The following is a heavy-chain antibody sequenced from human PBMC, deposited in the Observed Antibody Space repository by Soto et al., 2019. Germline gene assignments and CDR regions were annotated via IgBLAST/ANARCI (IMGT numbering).Heavy chain of an antibody. V-gene: IGHV1-18*01. CDR2: ISAYNGNT. Sequence: GASVKVSCTASGYTFTSYGISWVRQAPGQGLEWMGWISAYNGNTNYAQKLQGRVTMTTDTSTSTAYMELRSLRSDDTAVYYCARPGPELLHANCTNGVCSVHWFDPWGQGTLVTVSS. J-gene: IGHJ5*02. CDR3: ARPGPELLHANCTNGVCSVHWFDP. D-gene: IGHD2-8*01. CDR1: GYTFTSYG.